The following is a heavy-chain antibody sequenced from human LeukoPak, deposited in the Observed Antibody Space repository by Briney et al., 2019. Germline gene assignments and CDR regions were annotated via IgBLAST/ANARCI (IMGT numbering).Heavy chain of an antibody. J-gene: IGHJ4*02. CDR1: GDSINGFY. D-gene: IGHD2-21*01. CDR3: ARGVVIAPQTFDY. V-gene: IGHV4-59*01. CDR2: IYYSGST. Sequence: TSETLSLTCTVSGDSINGFYWSWIRQPPGKGLEWIGYIYYSGSTNYNPSLKSRVTISVDTSKNQFSLKLSSVTAADTVVYYCARGVVIAPQTFDYWGQGTLVTVSS.